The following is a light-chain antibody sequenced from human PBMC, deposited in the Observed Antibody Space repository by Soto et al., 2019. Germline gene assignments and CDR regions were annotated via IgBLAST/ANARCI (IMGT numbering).Light chain of an antibody. CDR1: QSISSW. CDR2: KAS. V-gene: IGKV1-5*03. J-gene: IGKJ1*01. CDR3: QQYNSDRT. Sequence: DIQMTQSPSTLSASVGDRVTITCRASQSISSWLAWYQQKPGKAPKLLIYKASSLESGVPSRFSGSGSGTEFTLTLSSLQSDDFATYYCQQYNSDRTFGQGTKVEIK.